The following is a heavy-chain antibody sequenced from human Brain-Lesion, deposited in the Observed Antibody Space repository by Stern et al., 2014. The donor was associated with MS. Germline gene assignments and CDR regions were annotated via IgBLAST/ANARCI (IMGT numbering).Heavy chain of an antibody. J-gene: IGHJ4*02. CDR2: IYYRGST. V-gene: IGHV4-39*01. Sequence: QLQLQESGPGLVKPSETLSLTCTVSGGSISSSSYYWGWIRPPPGKGLEWIGSIYYRGSTYYNPALTSRVTISMDTSKNQFPMGLSAEAAADTAVYFCAKLWLGELPESPFDYWGQGTLVTVSS. CDR1: GGSISSSSYY. D-gene: IGHD3-10*01. CDR3: AKLWLGELPESPFDY.